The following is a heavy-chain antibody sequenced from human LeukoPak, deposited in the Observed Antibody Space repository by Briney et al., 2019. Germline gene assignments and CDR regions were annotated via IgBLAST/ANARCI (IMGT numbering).Heavy chain of an antibody. CDR3: AKDKLGIAAPFDY. D-gene: IGHD6-13*01. Sequence: SETLSLTCAVYGGSFSGYYWSWIRQPPGKGLEWIGSIYYSGNTYYNPSLKSRVTISVDTSKNQFSLKLSSVTAADTAVYYCAKDKLGIAAPFDYWGQGTLVTVSS. J-gene: IGHJ4*02. V-gene: IGHV4-34*01. CDR1: GGSFSGYY. CDR2: IYYSGNT.